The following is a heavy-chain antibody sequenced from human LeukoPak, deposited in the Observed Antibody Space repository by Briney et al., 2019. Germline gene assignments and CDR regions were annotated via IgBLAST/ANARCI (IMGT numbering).Heavy chain of an antibody. CDR3: ARVGYYDSSGANDY. D-gene: IGHD3-22*01. V-gene: IGHV1-46*01. CDR1: GYIFTGYY. J-gene: IGHJ4*02. CDR2: IKPSGGST. Sequence: GASVKVSCKASGYIFTGYYMYWVRQAPGQGLEWMGIIKPSGGSTTYAQKFQGRVTMTRDMSTSTVYMELSSLRSEDTAVYYCARVGYYDSSGANDYWGQGTLVTVSS.